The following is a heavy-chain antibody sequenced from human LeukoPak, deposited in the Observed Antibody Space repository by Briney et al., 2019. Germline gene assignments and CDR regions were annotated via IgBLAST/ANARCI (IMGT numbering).Heavy chain of an antibody. V-gene: IGHV4-59*12. CDR1: GGSISSYY. Sequence: SETLSLTCTVSGGSISSYYWSWIRQPPGKGLEWIGYIYYSGSTNYNPSLKSRVTISVDTSKNQFSLKLSSVTAADTAVYYCARDPGGTGDFDYWGQGTLVTVSS. D-gene: IGHD1/OR15-1a*01. CDR3: ARDPGGTGDFDY. CDR2: IYYSGST. J-gene: IGHJ4*02.